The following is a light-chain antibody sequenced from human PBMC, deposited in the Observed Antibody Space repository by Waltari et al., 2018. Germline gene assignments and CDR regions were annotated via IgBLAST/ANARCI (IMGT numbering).Light chain of an antibody. CDR2: EEN. CDR1: TLPRKF. V-gene: IGLV3-10*01. Sequence: SYELTQPPSVSVSPGQTARITCYGETLPRKFAYWYQQKSGQAPVLVIFEENKRPSGIPERFSGSISGTTATLTISGAQVEDEADYYCSSVDSSFKGLFGAGTKVTVL. CDR3: SSVDSSFKGL. J-gene: IGLJ1*01.